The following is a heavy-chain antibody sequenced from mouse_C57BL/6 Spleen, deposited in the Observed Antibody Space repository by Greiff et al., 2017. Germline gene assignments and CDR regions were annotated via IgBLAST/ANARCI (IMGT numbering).Heavy chain of an antibody. V-gene: IGHV1-64*01. CDR1: GYTFTSYW. Sequence: VQLQQSGAELVKPGASVKLSCKASGYTFTSYWMHWVKQRPGQGLEWIGRIHPNSGSTNYNEKFKSKATLTVDKSSSTAYMELSSLTSEDSAVYYWSRSEYYGSSYRNDYAMDYWGQGTSVTVSS. CDR3: SRSEYYGSSYRNDYAMDY. CDR2: IHPNSGST. D-gene: IGHD1-1*01. J-gene: IGHJ4*01.